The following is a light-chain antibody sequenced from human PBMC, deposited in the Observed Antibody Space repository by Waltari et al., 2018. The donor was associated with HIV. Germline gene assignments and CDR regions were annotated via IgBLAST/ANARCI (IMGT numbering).Light chain of an antibody. J-gene: IGLJ3*02. CDR3: ALYMTGAKWV. CDR1: SDTVSINYS. Sequence: QTVVTQEPSFSVSPGGTVTLTCALNSDTVSINYSHGRFQQTPGQAPRTLISSTYSRSSGFPDRFSGSILGNKAALTITGAQADDDSVYFCALYMTGAKWVFGGGTKLTVL. CDR2: STY. V-gene: IGLV8-61*01.